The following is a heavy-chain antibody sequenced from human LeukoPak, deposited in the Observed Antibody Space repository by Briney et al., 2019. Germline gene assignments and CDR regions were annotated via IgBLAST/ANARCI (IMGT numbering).Heavy chain of an antibody. J-gene: IGHJ4*02. CDR3: VRDLRVGRYFDY. Sequence: PGGSLRLSCAASGFTFSTYGMHWVRQAPGKGLEWVAVIGHDGTYKDYRDSVKGRFTISRDNSKNTLYLQMNGLRAEDTAFYYCVRDLRVGRYFDYWGQGTLVTVSS. V-gene: IGHV3-33*01. CDR1: GFTFSTYG. D-gene: IGHD1-26*01. CDR2: IGHDGTYK.